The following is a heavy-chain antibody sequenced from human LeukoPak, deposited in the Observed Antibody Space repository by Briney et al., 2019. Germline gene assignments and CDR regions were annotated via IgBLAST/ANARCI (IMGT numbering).Heavy chain of an antibody. J-gene: IGHJ6*03. CDR1: GYTFTSYY. CDR2: INPSGGST. CDR3: ARGYGDYYYYMDV. V-gene: IGHV1-46*01. Sequence: GASVKVSCKASGYTFTSYYIHWVRQAPGQGLEWMGIINPSGGSTSYAQKFQGRITMTRDTSTSTVYMELSSLRSEDTAVYYCARGYGDYYYYMDVWGKGTTVTVSS. D-gene: IGHD4-17*01.